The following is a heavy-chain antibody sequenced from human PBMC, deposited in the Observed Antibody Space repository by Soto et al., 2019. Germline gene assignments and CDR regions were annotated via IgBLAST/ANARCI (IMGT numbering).Heavy chain of an antibody. D-gene: IGHD3-10*01. J-gene: IGHJ4*02. CDR3: VKAGRGGREASFDW. V-gene: IGHV1-2*04. Sequence: QVHLVQSGAEVKKPGASVKVSCKASGYTFTDYHIHWVRQAPGQGLEWMGWIKPGSGGTNYAQKFQDWVTMTRDTSIGTVYMELNRLKSDDAAVSYCVKAGRGGREASFDWWAQGTQVTVSS. CDR1: GYTFTDYH. CDR2: IKPGSGGT.